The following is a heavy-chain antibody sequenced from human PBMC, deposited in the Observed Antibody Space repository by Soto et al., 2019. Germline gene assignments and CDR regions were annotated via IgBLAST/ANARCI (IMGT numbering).Heavy chain of an antibody. CDR2: INAGNGNT. Sequence: ASVKVSFKASGYTFTSYAMHWVRQAPGQRLEWMGWINAGNGNTKYSQKFQGRVTITRDTSASTAYMELSSLRSEDTAVYYCARDLLRYFDWSIGYWGQGTLVTVSS. V-gene: IGHV1-3*01. CDR3: ARDLLRYFDWSIGY. D-gene: IGHD3-9*01. J-gene: IGHJ4*02. CDR1: GYTFTSYA.